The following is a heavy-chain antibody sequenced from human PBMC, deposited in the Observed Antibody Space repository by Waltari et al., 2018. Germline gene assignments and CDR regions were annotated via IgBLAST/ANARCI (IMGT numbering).Heavy chain of an antibody. J-gene: IGHJ4*02. D-gene: IGHD3-10*01. V-gene: IGHV1-69*10. CDR2: IIPILGIA. Sequence: QVQLVQSGAEVKKPGSSVKVSCKASGGTFSSYAISWVRQAPGQGLEWMGGIIPILGIANYAQKFQGRVTITADKSTSTAYMELSSLRSEDTAVYYCARERRDYYGSGSYLYYFDYWGQGTLVTVSS. CDR1: GGTFSSYA. CDR3: ARERRDYYGSGSYLYYFDY.